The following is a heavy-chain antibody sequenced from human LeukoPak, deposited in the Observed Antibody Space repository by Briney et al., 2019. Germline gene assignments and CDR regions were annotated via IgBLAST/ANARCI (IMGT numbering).Heavy chain of an antibody. J-gene: IGHJ6*03. Sequence: ASVKVSCKASGYTFTSYGISWVRQAPGQGLEWMGWISAYNGNTNYAQKPQGRVTMTTDTSTSTAYMELRSLRSDDTAVYYCARGHIDSSGYYDPYYYYYYMDVWGKGTTVTVSS. D-gene: IGHD3-22*01. CDR2: ISAYNGNT. CDR3: ARGHIDSSGYYDPYYYYYYMDV. V-gene: IGHV1-18*01. CDR1: GYTFTSYG.